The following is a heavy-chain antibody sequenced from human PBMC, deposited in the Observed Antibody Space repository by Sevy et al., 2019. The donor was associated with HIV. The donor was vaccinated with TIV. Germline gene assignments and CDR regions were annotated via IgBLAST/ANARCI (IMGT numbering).Heavy chain of an antibody. J-gene: IGHJ4*02. CDR3: AREGCSKPHDY. Sequence: GGSLRPSGVASGFTFSKYSMSWVRQTPGKGLEWVSTLSFACGRINYADSVKGRFTMSRDDSRNTFYLQMDSLRAEDTAIYYCAREGCSKPHDYWGQGTLVTVSS. CDR1: GFTFSKYS. CDR2: LSFACGRI. D-gene: IGHD2-2*01. V-gene: IGHV3-23*01.